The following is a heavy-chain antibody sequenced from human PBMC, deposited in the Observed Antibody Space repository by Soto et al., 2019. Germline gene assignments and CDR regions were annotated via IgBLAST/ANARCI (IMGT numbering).Heavy chain of an antibody. CDR2: ISGSGGST. D-gene: IGHD3-3*01. Sequence: GGSLRLSCAAAECTFSSYAMSWVRQAPGKGLEWVSAISGSGGSTYYADSVKGRFTISRDNSKNTLYLQMNSLRAEDTAVYYCAKDFYDFWSGTYYYMDVWGKGTTVTVSS. J-gene: IGHJ6*03. V-gene: IGHV3-23*01. CDR3: AKDFYDFWSGTYYYMDV. CDR1: ECTFSSYA.